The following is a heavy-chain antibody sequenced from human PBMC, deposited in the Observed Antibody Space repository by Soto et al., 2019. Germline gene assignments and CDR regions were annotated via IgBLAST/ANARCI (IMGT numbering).Heavy chain of an antibody. D-gene: IGHD3-10*01. CDR2: IIPILGIA. CDR3: ARGFGALDMDV. J-gene: IGHJ6*02. CDR1: GGTLSSYT. Sequence: ASVKVSCKASGGTLSSYTISWVRQAPGQGLEWMGRIIPILGIANYAQKFQGRVTITADKSTSTAYMELSSLRSEDTAVYYCARGFGALDMDVWGQGTTVTVSS. V-gene: IGHV1-69*02.